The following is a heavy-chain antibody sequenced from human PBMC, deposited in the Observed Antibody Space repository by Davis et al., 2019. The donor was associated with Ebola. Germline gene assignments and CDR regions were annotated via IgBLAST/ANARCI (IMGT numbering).Heavy chain of an antibody. V-gene: IGHV3-21*01. CDR3: ARTADGQWLPDYFDY. CDR2: ISSSSSYI. J-gene: IGHJ4*02. CDR1: GFTFSSNS. D-gene: IGHD6-19*01. Sequence: GESLKISCAASGFTFSSNSMNWVRQAPGKGLEWVSFISSSSSYIYYADSVKGRFTVSRDNAKNSLYLQMNSLRAEDTAVYYCARTADGQWLPDYFDYWGQGTLVTVSS.